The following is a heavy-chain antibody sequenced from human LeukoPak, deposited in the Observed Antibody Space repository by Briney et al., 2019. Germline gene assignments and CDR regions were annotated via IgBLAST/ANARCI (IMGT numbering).Heavy chain of an antibody. J-gene: IGHJ6*03. CDR1: GFTFSTYS. CDR3: ARAYSGRYGLGYYYMDV. CDR2: ISSSSSYI. V-gene: IGHV3-21*01. Sequence: GGSLRLSCAASGFTFSTYSMNWVRQAPGKGLEWVSSISSSSSYIYYADSVKGRFTISRDNAKKSVYLQMNSLRAEDTAVYYCARAYSGRYGLGYYYMDVWGKGTTVTISS. D-gene: IGHD1-26*01.